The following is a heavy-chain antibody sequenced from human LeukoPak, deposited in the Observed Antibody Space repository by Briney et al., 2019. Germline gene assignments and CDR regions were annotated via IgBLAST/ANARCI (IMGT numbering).Heavy chain of an antibody. J-gene: IGHJ5*02. CDR3: ARIIRGAAAGNNWFDP. CDR2: INPNSGGT. CDR1: GFTFTSYY. Sequence: ASVKVSCKASGFTFTSYYMHWVRQAPGQGLEWMGIINPNSGGTNYAQKFQGRVTMTRDTSISTAYMELSRLRPDDTAVYYCARIIRGAAAGNNWFDPWGQGTLVTVSS. D-gene: IGHD6-13*01. V-gene: IGHV1-2*02.